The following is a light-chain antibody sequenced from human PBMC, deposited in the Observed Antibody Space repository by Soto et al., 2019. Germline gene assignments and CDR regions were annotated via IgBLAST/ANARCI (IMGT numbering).Light chain of an antibody. CDR1: QTVSGNY. Sequence: IVLTQSPGTLSLSPGDRATLSCGASQTVSGNYLAWYQQKPGQVPRLLIYGASSRATGIPDRFSGSGSGTNFVLTISRLEPEDFAVYYCQQYFKSPWTFGQGTKVAIK. CDR3: QQYFKSPWT. CDR2: GAS. V-gene: IGKV3-20*01. J-gene: IGKJ1*01.